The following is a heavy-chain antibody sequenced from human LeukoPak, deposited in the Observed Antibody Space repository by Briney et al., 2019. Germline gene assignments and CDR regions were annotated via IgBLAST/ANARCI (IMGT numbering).Heavy chain of an antibody. CDR3: AKYNWNYFFQH. V-gene: IGHV3-23*01. CDR1: GFTFSSYA. D-gene: IGHD1-7*01. CDR2: ISGSGGST. J-gene: IGHJ1*01. Sequence: GGSLRLSCAASGFTFSSYALRWVRQAPGKGLEWVSAISGSGGSTYYADSVKGRFTISRDNSKNTLYLQMNSLRAEDTAVYYCAKYNWNYFFQHWGQGTLVTVSS.